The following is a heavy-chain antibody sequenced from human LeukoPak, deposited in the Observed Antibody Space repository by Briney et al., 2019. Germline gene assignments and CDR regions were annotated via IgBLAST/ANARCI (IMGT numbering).Heavy chain of an antibody. D-gene: IGHD3-10*01. CDR2: ISGSGGST. V-gene: IGHV3-23*01. CDR3: AKDRVSPSGYFDY. J-gene: IGHJ4*02. Sequence: GGSLRLSCAASGFTFSSYAMSWVRQAPGKGLEWVSAISGSGGSTYYADSVKGRFTISRDNAKNTLYLQMNSLRAEDTAVYYCAKDRVSPSGYFDYWGQGTLVTVSS. CDR1: GFTFSSYA.